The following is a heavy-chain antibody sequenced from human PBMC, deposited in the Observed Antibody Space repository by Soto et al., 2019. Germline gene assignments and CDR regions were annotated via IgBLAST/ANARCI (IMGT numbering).Heavy chain of an antibody. V-gene: IGHV1-18*01. J-gene: IGHJ4*02. D-gene: IGHD2-2*01. CDR2: ISAYNGNT. Sequence: ASVNVSCKASGYTFTSYGISWVRQAPGQGLEWMGWISAYNGNTNYAQKLQGRVTMTTDTSTSTAYMELRSLRSDDTAVYYCARVRAVVVPAAIDYWGQGTLVTVSS. CDR3: ARVRAVVVPAAIDY. CDR1: GYTFTSYG.